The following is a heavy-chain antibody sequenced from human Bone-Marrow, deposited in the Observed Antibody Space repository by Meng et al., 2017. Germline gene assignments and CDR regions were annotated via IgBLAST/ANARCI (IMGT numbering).Heavy chain of an antibody. D-gene: IGHD5-18*01. V-gene: IGHV4-39*07. CDR3: ARDSRGNTYGYFDY. CDR1: GGSIRSSSYY. CDR2: IFYTGST. J-gene: IGHJ4*02. Sequence: SETLSLTCTVSGGSIRSSSYYWGWIRQPPGKGLEWIGNIFYTGSTYFNPSLKSRVTISVDTSKNQFSLRVTSVTADDTAVYYCARDSRGNTYGYFDYWGQGTLVTVSS.